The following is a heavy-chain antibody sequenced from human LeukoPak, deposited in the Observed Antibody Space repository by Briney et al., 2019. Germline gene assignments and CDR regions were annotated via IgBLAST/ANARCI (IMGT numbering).Heavy chain of an antibody. V-gene: IGHV6-1*01. CDR3: ARDPGWEVRHAFDI. Sequence: SQTLSLTCAISGDSVSSNSASWNWIRQSPSRGLEWLGRTYYRSKWYSEYAGSVRGRITINADTSKNQFSLQLYSVTPDDTAVYYCARDPGWEVRHAFDIWGQGTMVTVSS. J-gene: IGHJ3*02. D-gene: IGHD1-26*01. CDR2: TYYRSKWYS. CDR1: GDSVSSNSAS.